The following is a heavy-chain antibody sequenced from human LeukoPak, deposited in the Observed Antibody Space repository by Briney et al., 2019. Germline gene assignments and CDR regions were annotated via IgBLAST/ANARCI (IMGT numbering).Heavy chain of an antibody. J-gene: IGHJ4*02. V-gene: IGHV3-30*18. CDR2: ISYDGRNK. CDR1: RFSFSSFA. CDR3: AKGPLRGTAAAIDY. D-gene: IGHD2-2*01. Sequence: PGGSLRLSCAASRFSFSSFAMTWVRQAPGKGLEWVAVISYDGRNKHYPDSVKGRFTISRDISTDTLWLQMDSLRTEDTAVYYCAKGPLRGTAAAIDYWGQGTLVTVSS.